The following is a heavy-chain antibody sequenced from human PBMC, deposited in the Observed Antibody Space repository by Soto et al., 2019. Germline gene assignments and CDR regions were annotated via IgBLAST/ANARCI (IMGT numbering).Heavy chain of an antibody. CDR2: ISSSGSTI. CDR1: GFTFSSYE. D-gene: IGHD3-3*01. Sequence: GGSLRLSCAASGFTFSSYEMNWVRLAPGKGLEWVSYISSSGSTIYYADSVKGRSTISRDNAKNSLYLQMNSLGAEDTAVYYCARDGFYYDFWSGYSSDSGMDVWGQGITVTVSS. CDR3: ARDGFYYDFWSGYSSDSGMDV. V-gene: IGHV3-48*03. J-gene: IGHJ6*02.